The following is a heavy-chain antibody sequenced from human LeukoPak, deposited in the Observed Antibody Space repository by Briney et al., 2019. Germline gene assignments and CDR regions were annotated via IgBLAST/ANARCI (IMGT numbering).Heavy chain of an antibody. J-gene: IGHJ4*02. CDR2: IYYSGST. Sequence: SETLSLTCAVYGGSFSGYYWSWIRQPPGKGLEWIGSIYYSGSTYYNPSLKSRVTISVDMSKNQFSLKLSSVTAADTAVYYCARHQAYYDSSGTYYFDYWGQGTLVTVSS. D-gene: IGHD3-22*01. CDR3: ARHQAYYDSSGTYYFDY. V-gene: IGHV4-34*01. CDR1: GGSFSGYY.